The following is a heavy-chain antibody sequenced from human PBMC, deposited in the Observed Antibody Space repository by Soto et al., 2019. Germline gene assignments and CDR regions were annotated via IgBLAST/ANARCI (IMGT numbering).Heavy chain of an antibody. CDR1: GFSLDDYA. D-gene: IGHD2-8*01. CDR2: ISWNSGNI. J-gene: IGHJ3*01. Sequence: EVQLVEFGGGLILPGMSLRLSCAASGFSLDDYAMHCVRQSPGKGLEWVSGISWNSGNIGYADSVKGRFTISRDNAKYSLYLQMNSLRVEDTALYYCVKDKLNAVFVGALHLWGQGTMVTVSS. V-gene: IGHV3-9*01. CDR3: VKDKLNAVFVGALHL.